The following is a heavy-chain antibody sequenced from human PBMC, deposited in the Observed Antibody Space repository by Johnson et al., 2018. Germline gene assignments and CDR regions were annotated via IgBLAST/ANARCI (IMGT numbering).Heavy chain of an antibody. Sequence: QVQLVESGGGVVQPGRSLRLSCAASGFTFSTYAMHWVRQAPGKWLEWVAIISYDGSNQYYAASVKGRFSASRDNSKNTLYLKMNSLRAEDTAWYYCPKGGSWGVNGDYMAVWGKGTPVTVSS. V-gene: IGHV3-30-3*01. CDR1: GFTFSTYA. J-gene: IGHJ6*03. CDR2: ISYDGSNQ. CDR3: PKGGSWGVNGDYMAV. D-gene: IGHD2-8*01.